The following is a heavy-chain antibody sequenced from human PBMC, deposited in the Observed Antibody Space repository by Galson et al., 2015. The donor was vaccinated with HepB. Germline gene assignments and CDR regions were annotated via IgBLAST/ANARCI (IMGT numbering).Heavy chain of an antibody. J-gene: IGHJ4*02. CDR3: IRLGDLSGYSSS. D-gene: IGHD2-2*01. V-gene: IGHV3-73*01. Sequence: SLRPSCAASGFTFSGSAIHWVRQTSGKGLEWVGLIRNRANSHATAYAASLKGRFTISRDDSKNTAYLHMNNLKTEDTAVYYCIRLGDLSGYSSSWGQGTLVTVSS. CDR1: GFTFSGSA. CDR2: IRNRANSHAT.